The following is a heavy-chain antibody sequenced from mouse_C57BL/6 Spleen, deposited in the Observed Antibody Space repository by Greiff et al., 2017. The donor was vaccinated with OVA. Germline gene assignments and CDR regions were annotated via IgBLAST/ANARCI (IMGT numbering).Heavy chain of an antibody. V-gene: IGHV14-4*01. CDR3: TRIGY. CDR1: GFNIKDDY. J-gene: IGHJ2*01. Sequence: EVNVVESGAELVRPGASVKLSCTASGFNIKDDYMHWVKQRPEQGLEWIGWIDPENGDTEYASKFQGKATITADTSSNTAYLQLSSLTSEDTAVYYCTRIGYWGQGTTLTVSS. CDR2: IDPENGDT.